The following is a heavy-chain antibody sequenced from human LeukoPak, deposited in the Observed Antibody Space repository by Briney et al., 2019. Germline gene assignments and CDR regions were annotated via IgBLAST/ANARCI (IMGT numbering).Heavy chain of an antibody. CDR1: GFTFSSCA. J-gene: IGHJ4*02. CDR3: AKRDSTL. D-gene: IGHD2/OR15-2a*01. V-gene: IGHV3-23*01. Sequence: GGSLRLSCAASGFTFSSCAMSWVRQAPGKGLEWVSGISDGGGTTNYADAVKGRFTISRDKPKNTLFLQMNSLRAEDTAVYYCAKRDSTLWGQGTLVTVSS. CDR2: ISDGGGTT.